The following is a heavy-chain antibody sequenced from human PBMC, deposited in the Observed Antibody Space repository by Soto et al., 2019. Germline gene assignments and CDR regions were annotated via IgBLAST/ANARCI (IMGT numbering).Heavy chain of an antibody. CDR1: GGSISSGGYY. Sequence: QVQLQESGPGLVKPSQTLSLTCTVSGGSISSGGYYWSWIRQHPGKGLEGIGYIYYSGSTYYNPSLKSRVTISVDTSKNQFSLKLSSVTAADTAVYYCARDRSGAGTPTLDYWGQGTLVTVSS. CDR2: IYYSGST. V-gene: IGHV4-31*03. CDR3: ARDRSGAGTPTLDY. D-gene: IGHD1-1*01. J-gene: IGHJ4*02.